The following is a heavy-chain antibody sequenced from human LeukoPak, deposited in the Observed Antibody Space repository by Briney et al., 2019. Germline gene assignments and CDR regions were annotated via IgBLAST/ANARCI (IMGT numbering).Heavy chain of an antibody. CDR3: ARESGDITAPKKNFDF. Sequence: GGSLRLSCAASGFIFSSYSMSWVRQAPGMGLEWVSVITGSGGNTYYADSVKGRFTISKDNSKNTVYLQMSSLRVDDTAVYYCARESGDITAPKKNFDFWGQGTLITVSS. CDR1: GFIFSSYS. CDR2: ITGSGGNT. D-gene: IGHD6-13*01. V-gene: IGHV3-23*01. J-gene: IGHJ4*02.